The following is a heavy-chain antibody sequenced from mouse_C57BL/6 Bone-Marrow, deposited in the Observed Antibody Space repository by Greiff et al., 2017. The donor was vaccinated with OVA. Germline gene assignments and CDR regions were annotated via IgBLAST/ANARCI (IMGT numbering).Heavy chain of an antibody. CDR2: IHPNSGST. J-gene: IGHJ3*01. Sequence: VKLQQPGAELVKPGASVKLSCKASGYTFTSYWMHWVKQRPGQGLEWIGMIHPNSGSTNYNEKFKSKATLTVDKSSSTAYMQLSSLTSEDSAVYYCARSLYYYGSSPWFAYWGQGTLVTVSA. D-gene: IGHD1-1*01. V-gene: IGHV1-64*01. CDR3: ARSLYYYGSSPWFAY. CDR1: GYTFTSYW.